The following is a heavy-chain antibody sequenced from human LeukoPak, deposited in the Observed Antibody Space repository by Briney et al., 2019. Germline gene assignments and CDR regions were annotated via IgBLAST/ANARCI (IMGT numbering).Heavy chain of an antibody. CDR3: ARRRSGSYWDAFDI. CDR1: GYTFTSSG. Sequence: ASVKVSCKASGYTFTSSGISWMPQAPRQGLEWMGWISAYNGNTNYAQKLQGRLTMTTDTSTTTAYMELRSLRSDDTAVYSCARRRSGSYWDAFDIWGQGTMVTVSS. CDR2: ISAYNGNT. D-gene: IGHD1-26*01. J-gene: IGHJ3*02. V-gene: IGHV1-18*01.